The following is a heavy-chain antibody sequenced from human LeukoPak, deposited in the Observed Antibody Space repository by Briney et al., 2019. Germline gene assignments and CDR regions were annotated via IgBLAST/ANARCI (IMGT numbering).Heavy chain of an antibody. J-gene: IGHJ3*02. CDR3: ARTESSGWINAFDT. CDR2: ISSSSSYI. Sequence: GGSLRLSCAASGFTFSSYSMNWVRQAPGKGLEWVSSISSSSSYIYYADSVKGRFTISRDNAKNSLYLQMNGLRAEDTAVYYCARTESSGWINAFDTWGQGTMVTVSS. V-gene: IGHV3-21*01. CDR1: GFTFSSYS. D-gene: IGHD6-19*01.